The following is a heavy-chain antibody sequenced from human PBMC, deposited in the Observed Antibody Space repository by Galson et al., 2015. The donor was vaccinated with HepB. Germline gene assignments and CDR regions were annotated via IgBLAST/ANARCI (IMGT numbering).Heavy chain of an antibody. CDR3: AKDATLILELLPFDS. J-gene: IGHJ4*02. CDR1: GFTFSTYA. V-gene: IGHV3-23*01. D-gene: IGHD1-7*01. Sequence: SLRLSCAASGFTFSTYAMSWVRQAPGKGLEWVPAISGSGESIYYADSVEGRFAISRDNSNDTLYLQMNSLRAEDTAVYYCAKDATLILELLPFDSWGQGTLVTVSS. CDR2: ISGSGESI.